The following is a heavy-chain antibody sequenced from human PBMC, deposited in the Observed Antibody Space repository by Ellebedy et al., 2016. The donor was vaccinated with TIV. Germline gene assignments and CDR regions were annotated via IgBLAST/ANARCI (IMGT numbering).Heavy chain of an antibody. D-gene: IGHD3-10*01. CDR2: INHSGST. V-gene: IGHV4-34*01. Sequence: SETLSLXCAVYGGSFSGYYWSWIRQPPGKGLEWIGEINHSGSTNYNPSLKSRVTISVGTSKNQFSLKLSSVTAADTAVYYCARGRGRWSWGQGTLVTVSS. CDR1: GGSFSGYY. CDR3: ARGRGRWS. J-gene: IGHJ4*02.